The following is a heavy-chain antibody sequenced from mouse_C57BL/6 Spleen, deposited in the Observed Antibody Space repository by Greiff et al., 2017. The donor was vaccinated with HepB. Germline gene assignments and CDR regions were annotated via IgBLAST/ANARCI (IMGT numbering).Heavy chain of an antibody. J-gene: IGHJ4*01. D-gene: IGHD2-3*01. CDR2: IWSGGST. Sequence: QVQLQQSGPGLVQPSQSLSITCTVSGFSLTSYGVHWVRQSPGKGLEWLGVIWSGGSTDYNAAFISRLSISKDNSKSQVFFKMNSLQADDTAIYYCARNGGLLAPTAMDCWGQGTSVTVSS. V-gene: IGHV2-2*01. CDR1: GFSLTSYG. CDR3: ARNGGLLAPTAMDC.